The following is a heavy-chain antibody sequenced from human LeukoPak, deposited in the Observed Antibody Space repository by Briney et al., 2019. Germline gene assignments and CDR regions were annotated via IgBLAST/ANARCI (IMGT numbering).Heavy chain of an antibody. CDR1: GASISGSGYY. Sequence: SETLSLTCAVSGASISGSGYYWGWIRQPPGMGLEWIGNIYYSGSTYYNASLQSRVTISIDMSKNEFSLRLNSVTAADTAMYYCAKSGGYGLIDYWGQGTLVTVSS. J-gene: IGHJ4*02. CDR3: AKSGGYGLIDY. CDR2: IYYSGST. D-gene: IGHD1-26*01. V-gene: IGHV4-39*01.